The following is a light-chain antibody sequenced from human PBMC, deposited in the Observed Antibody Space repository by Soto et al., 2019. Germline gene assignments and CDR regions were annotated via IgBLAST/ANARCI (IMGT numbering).Light chain of an antibody. CDR2: GAS. CDR1: QSVSSN. Sequence: THSPATLSVSPVEIATLSFRAIQSVSSNLALYQQKPGQAPRLLIYGASTRATGIPARFSGSGSGTEFTLTISSLQSEDFAVYYCQQYNNWPRITFGQGTRLEI. CDR3: QQYNNWPRIT. J-gene: IGKJ5*01. V-gene: IGKV3-15*01.